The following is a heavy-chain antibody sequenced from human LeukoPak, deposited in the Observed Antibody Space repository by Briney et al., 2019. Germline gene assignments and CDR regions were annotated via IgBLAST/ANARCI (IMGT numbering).Heavy chain of an antibody. V-gene: IGHV1-46*01. CDR3: ARDRDYYDSSGYYYAIDY. J-gene: IGHJ4*02. D-gene: IGHD3-22*01. CDR2: INPSGGST. Sequence: ASVKVSCKASGYTFTSYYMHWVRQAPGQGLEWMGIINPSGGSTSCAQKFQGRVTMTRDTSTSTVYMELSSLRSEDTAVYYCARDRDYYDSSGYYYAIDYWGQGTLVTVSS. CDR1: GYTFTSYY.